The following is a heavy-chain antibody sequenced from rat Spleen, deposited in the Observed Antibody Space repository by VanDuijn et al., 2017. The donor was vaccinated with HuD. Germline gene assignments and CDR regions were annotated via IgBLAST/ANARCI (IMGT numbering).Heavy chain of an antibody. Sequence: QVQLKESGPGLVQPSQTLSLTCAVSGFSLTRNGVSWVRQPPGKGLEWIAAISSGGNKYYNSILKSRLSISRDTSESQVFLKRNSLQTEDTATYFCTRESLPGFNSHWFVSWGQGTLVTVSS. CDR1: GFSLTRNG. D-gene: IGHD1-4*01. CDR3: TRESLPGFNSHWFVS. J-gene: IGHJ3*01. V-gene: IGHV2S12*01. CDR2: ISSGGNK.